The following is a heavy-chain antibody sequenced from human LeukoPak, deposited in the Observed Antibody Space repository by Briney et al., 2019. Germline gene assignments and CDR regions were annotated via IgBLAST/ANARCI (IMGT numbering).Heavy chain of an antibody. CDR3: ARAWYSSRSFDY. J-gene: IGHJ4*02. Sequence: SETLSLTCTVSGGSISSYYWSWIRQPPGKGLEWIGYIYYSGSTYYNPSLKSRVTISVDTSKNQFSLKLSSVTAADTAVYYCARAWYSSRSFDYWGQGTLVTVSS. D-gene: IGHD6-13*01. V-gene: IGHV4-59*12. CDR2: IYYSGST. CDR1: GGSISSYY.